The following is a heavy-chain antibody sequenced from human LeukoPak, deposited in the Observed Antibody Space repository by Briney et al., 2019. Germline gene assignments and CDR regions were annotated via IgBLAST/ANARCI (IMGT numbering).Heavy chain of an antibody. Sequence: PGGSLRLSCAASGFTFSSYGMDWVRQAPGKGLEWVASISTSSSYIFYADSVKGRFTISRDNPKKSMYLQINSLRAEDTAVYFCVRNRYGYGSGGYSPEHFHHWGQGTLITVSS. CDR3: VRNRYGYGSGGYSPEHFHH. V-gene: IGHV3-21*01. CDR2: ISTSSSYI. D-gene: IGHD2-15*01. CDR1: GFTFSSYG. J-gene: IGHJ1*01.